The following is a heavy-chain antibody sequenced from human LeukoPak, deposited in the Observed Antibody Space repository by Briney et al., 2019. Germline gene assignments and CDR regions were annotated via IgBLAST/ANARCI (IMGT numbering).Heavy chain of an antibody. D-gene: IGHD2-2*02. J-gene: IGHJ6*02. Sequence: GGSLRLSCAASGFTVSSNYMSWVRQAPGKGLEWVSVIYSGGSTYYADSVKGRFTISRHNSKNTLYLQMNSLRAEDTAVYYCASSGYCSSTSCNRAYYYYGMDVWGQGTTVTVSS. V-gene: IGHV3-53*04. CDR3: ASSGYCSSTSCNRAYYYYGMDV. CDR1: GFTVSSNY. CDR2: IYSGGST.